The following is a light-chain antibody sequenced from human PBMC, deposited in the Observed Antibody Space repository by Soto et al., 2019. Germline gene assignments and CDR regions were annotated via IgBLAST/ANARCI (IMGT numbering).Light chain of an antibody. CDR2: AAS. Sequence: DIQMTQSPSSLSAFVGDRVTITCRASQRISSYLNWYQQKPGKAPKLLIYAASSLQSGVPSRFSGSGSGTDFTLTISSLQPEDFATYYCQQSYSTPLTFGGGTKVDIK. CDR3: QQSYSTPLT. CDR1: QRISSY. J-gene: IGKJ4*01. V-gene: IGKV1-39*01.